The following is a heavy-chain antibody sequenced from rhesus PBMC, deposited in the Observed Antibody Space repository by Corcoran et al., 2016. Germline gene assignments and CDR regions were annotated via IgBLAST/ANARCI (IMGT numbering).Heavy chain of an antibody. Sequence: QVQLVQSGDAVKQPGASVNVSCHASGSTFTTYALNWVRQAPGKGLEWMGWINTDTGNTTYAQGLKERFTFSLDTSITTAYLQISSLKAEDTAVYYCARSHFAPGFDYWGQGVLVTVSS. CDR2: INTDTGNT. J-gene: IGHJ4*01. CDR3: ARSHFAPGFDY. V-gene: IGHV7-114*01. CDR1: GSTFTTYA. D-gene: IGHD3S6*01.